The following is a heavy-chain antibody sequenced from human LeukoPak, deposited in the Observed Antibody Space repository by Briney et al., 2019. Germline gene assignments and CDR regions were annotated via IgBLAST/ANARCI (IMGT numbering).Heavy chain of an antibody. Sequence: MPGGSLRLSCAASGFTFSTYAISWVRQAPGKGLEWVSCISSTSNYIFYADSVRGRFTISRDNAKNSLYLQMDSLRAEDTAVYYCARGGIITSYAFEIWGQGAMVTVSS. CDR3: ARGGIITSYAFEI. CDR2: ISSTSNYI. V-gene: IGHV3-21*01. J-gene: IGHJ3*02. CDR1: GFTFSTYA. D-gene: IGHD1-26*01.